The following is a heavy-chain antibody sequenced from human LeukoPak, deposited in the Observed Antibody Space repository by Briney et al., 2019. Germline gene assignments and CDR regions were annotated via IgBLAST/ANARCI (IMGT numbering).Heavy chain of an antibody. CDR3: AKDRGSGSAGYYYFDY. V-gene: IGHV3-9*01. J-gene: IGHJ4*02. D-gene: IGHD3-10*01. Sequence: PGRSLRLSCAASGFTFDDYAMHWVRQAPGKGLEWVSGISWNSGSIGYADSVKGRFTISRDNAKNSLYLQMNSLRAEDTALYYCAKDRGSGSAGYYYFDYWGQGTLVTVSS. CDR1: GFTFDDYA. CDR2: ISWNSGSI.